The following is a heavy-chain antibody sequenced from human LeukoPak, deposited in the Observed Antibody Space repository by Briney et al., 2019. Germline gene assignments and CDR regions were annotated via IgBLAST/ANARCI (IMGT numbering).Heavy chain of an antibody. J-gene: IGHJ6*02. CDR2: INPSAGST. D-gene: IGHD6-13*01. CDR3: ARPPYSIREEYGMDV. Sequence: ASVKVSSKASGFSFTNYYIHWVRQAPGQGLEWMGIINPSAGSTSYAQKFQGRVTMTRDTSISTAYMELSRLRSDDTAVYYCARPPYSIREEYGMDVWGQGTTVTVSS. V-gene: IGHV1-46*01. CDR1: GFSFTNYY.